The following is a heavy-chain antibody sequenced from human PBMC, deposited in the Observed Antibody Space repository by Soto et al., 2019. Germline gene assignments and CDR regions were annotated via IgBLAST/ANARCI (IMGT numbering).Heavy chain of an antibody. V-gene: IGHV1-18*04. J-gene: IGHJ4*02. CDR3: AIAVAGADFDY. Sequence: GASVKVFCKASGYTFTSYGISWVRQAPGQGLEWMGWISAYNGNTNYAQKLQGRVTMTTDTSTSTAYMELRSLRSDDTAVYYCAIAVAGADFDYWGQGTLVTVSS. CDR1: GYTFTSYG. CDR2: ISAYNGNT. D-gene: IGHD6-19*01.